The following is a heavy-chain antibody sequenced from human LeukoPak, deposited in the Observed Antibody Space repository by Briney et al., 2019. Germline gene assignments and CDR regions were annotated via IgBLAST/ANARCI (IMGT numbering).Heavy chain of an antibody. CDR1: GGSISSGGYS. CDR2: IYYSGST. D-gene: IGHD2-15*01. J-gene: IGHJ3*02. Sequence: SQTLSLTCAVSGGSISSGGYSWSWIRQPPGKGLEWIGYIYYSGSTYYNPSLKSRVTISVGTSKNQFSLKLSSVTAADTAVYYCARVVVVVAAIVDAFDIWGQGTMVTVSS. V-gene: IGHV4-30-4*07. CDR3: ARVVVVVAAIVDAFDI.